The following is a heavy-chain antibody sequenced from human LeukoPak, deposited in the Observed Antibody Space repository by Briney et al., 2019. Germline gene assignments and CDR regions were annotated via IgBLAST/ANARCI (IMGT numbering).Heavy chain of an antibody. V-gene: IGHV3-74*01. D-gene: IGHD3-16*01. CDR1: GGSISSSSYY. J-gene: IGHJ6*03. Sequence: ETLSLTCTVSGGSISSSSYYWGWVRQPPGKGLVWVSRINSDGSSTSYADSVKGRFTISRDNAKNTLYLQMNSLRAEDTAVYYCARAGLRSSRYYYYYMDVWGKGTTVTVSS. CDR2: INSDGSST. CDR3: ARAGLRSSRYYYYYMDV.